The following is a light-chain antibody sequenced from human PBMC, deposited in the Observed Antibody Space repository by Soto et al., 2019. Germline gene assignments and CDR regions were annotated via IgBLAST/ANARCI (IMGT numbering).Light chain of an antibody. CDR3: QQYNNWPRT. V-gene: IGKV3-15*01. Sequence: EIVMTHSHATLSVSPGERATLSCRASQSVSSNLAWYQQKPGRAPRLLIYGASTRATGIPVRLSGSGSGTEFTLTISRLQSEDFAVYYCQQYNNWPRTFGQGTKVEIK. CDR1: QSVSSN. J-gene: IGKJ1*01. CDR2: GAS.